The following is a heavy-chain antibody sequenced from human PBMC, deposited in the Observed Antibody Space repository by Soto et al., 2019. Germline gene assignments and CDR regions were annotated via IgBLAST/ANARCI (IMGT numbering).Heavy chain of an antibody. Sequence: SLTCAVDGSPVTTYYWTWIRQPPGKGLKWVGAINNRGNTNYNPSLKSRLTVSLDTSKAQFSLKLTSVTDADTAVYYCLMVTFAGMDVLCQGTSVTGSS. J-gene: IGHJ6*02. CDR3: LMVTFAGMDV. D-gene: IGHD3-10*01. CDR2: INNRGNT. CDR1: GSPVTTYY. V-gene: IGHV4-34*01.